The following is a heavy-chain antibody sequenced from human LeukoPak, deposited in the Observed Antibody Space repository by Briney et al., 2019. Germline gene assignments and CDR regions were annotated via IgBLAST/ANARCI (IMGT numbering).Heavy chain of an antibody. CDR3: ARKRGVSIVVVPAALAHFYY. D-gene: IGHD2-2*01. CDR2: ISSSSSYI. Sequence: GGSLRLSCAASGFTFSSYSMNWVRQAPGKGLEWVSSISSSSSYIYYADSVKGRFTISRDNAKNSLYLQMNSLRAEDTAVDYYARKRGVSIVVVPAALAHFYYWGQGPLVTFSS. V-gene: IGHV3-21*01. CDR1: GFTFSSYS. J-gene: IGHJ4*02.